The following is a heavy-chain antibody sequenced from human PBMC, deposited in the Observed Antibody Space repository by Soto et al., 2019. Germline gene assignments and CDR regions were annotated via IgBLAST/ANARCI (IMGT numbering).Heavy chain of an antibody. CDR1: GFTFSSYS. D-gene: IGHD6-19*01. CDR2: ISSSSSYI. V-gene: IGHV3-21*01. CDR3: ARASWDSSGWYFDY. Sequence: EVQLVESGGGLVKPGGSLRLSYAASGFTFSSYSMNWVRQAPGKGLEWVSSISSSSSYIYYADSVKGRFTISRDNAKNSLYLQMNSLRAEDTAVYYCARASWDSSGWYFDYWGQGTLVTVSS. J-gene: IGHJ4*02.